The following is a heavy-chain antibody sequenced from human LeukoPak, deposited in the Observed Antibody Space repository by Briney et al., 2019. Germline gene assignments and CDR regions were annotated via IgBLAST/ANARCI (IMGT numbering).Heavy chain of an antibody. Sequence: GESLKISCKGSGYSFTTYWIGWVRQMPGKGLEWMGIFYPGDSDATYSPSFQGQVTMSVDKSISTAYLQWASLKASDTAMYYCARGSTWLGYWGQGTLLTVSS. CDR3: ARGSTWLGY. V-gene: IGHV5-51*01. J-gene: IGHJ4*02. CDR2: FYPGDSDA. D-gene: IGHD5-24*01. CDR1: GYSFTTYW.